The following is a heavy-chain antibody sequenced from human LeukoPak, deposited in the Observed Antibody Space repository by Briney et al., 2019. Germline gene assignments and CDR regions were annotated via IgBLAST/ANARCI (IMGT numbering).Heavy chain of an antibody. CDR3: AKDSNSGYVSVGPDY. D-gene: IGHD3-22*01. V-gene: IGHV3-30*02. CDR2: VRFDGSNE. J-gene: IGHJ4*02. Sequence: GGSLRLSCQTSGFVFSNHGMHWLRQAPGKGLEWVAFVRFDGSNEYYADSVKGRFTISRDNSRNTLYLRMNSLRAEDTGVYSCAKDSNSGYVSVGPDYWGLGTLVTVSS. CDR1: GFVFSNHG.